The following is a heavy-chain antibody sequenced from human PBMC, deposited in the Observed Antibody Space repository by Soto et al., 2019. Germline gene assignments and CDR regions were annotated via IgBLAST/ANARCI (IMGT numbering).Heavy chain of an antibody. J-gene: IGHJ5*02. CDR3: ARDYSSSSWFDP. V-gene: IGHV3-53*02. CDR1: GFTVSSNY. Sequence: EVQLVETGGGLIQPGGSLRLSCAASGFTVSSNYMTWVRQAPGKGLEWVSFIYSGGNTFYADSVKGRFTISRDNSKNTLYLQLNSLRAEDTAVYYCARDYSSSSWFDPWGQGTLVTVSS. D-gene: IGHD6-6*01. CDR2: IYSGGNT.